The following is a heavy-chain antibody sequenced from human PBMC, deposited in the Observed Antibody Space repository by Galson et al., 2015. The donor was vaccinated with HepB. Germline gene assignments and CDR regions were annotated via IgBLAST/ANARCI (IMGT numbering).Heavy chain of an antibody. J-gene: IGHJ4*02. CDR3: AKDISITSGWYDGLDH. CDR2: ISSNGGAQ. Sequence: QAPGKGLEWVALISSNGGAQYYGDSVKGRFTVSRDNFDNTLYLQMSGLRPEDTAVYYCAKDISITSGWYDGLDHWGQGTLVTVSS. V-gene: IGHV3-30*18. D-gene: IGHD6-19*01.